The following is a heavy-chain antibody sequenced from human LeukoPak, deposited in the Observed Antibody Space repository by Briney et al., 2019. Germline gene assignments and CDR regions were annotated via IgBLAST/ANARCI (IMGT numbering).Heavy chain of an antibody. D-gene: IGHD6-13*01. CDR1: GFTFSSYW. CDR2: IKQDGSEK. J-gene: IGHJ4*02. V-gene: IGHV3-7*01. CDR3: AKSGTRSSWSPRVKTYLDY. Sequence: GGSLRLSCAASGFTFSSYWMSWVRQAPGKGLEWVANIKQDGSEKYYVDSVKGRFTISRDSAKNSLYLQMNSLRAEDTAVYYCAKSGTRSSWSPRVKTYLDYWGQGTLVTVSS.